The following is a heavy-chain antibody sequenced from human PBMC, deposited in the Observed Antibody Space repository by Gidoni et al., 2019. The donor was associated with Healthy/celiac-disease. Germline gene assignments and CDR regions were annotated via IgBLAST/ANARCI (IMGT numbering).Heavy chain of an antibody. CDR1: GYTFTSYY. CDR3: AREEAQTGFFDY. J-gene: IGHJ4*02. D-gene: IGHD3-3*01. Sequence: QVQLVQSGAEVKKPGASVKVSCKASGYTFTSYYMHWVRQAPGQGLEWMGIINPSGGSTSYAKKFQGRVTMTRDTSTSTVYMELSSLRSEDTAVYYCAREEAQTGFFDYWGQGTLVTVSS. V-gene: IGHV1-46*01. CDR2: INPSGGST.